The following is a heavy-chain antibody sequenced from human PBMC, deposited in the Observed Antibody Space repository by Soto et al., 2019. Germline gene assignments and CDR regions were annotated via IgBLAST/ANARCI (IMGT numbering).Heavy chain of an antibody. Sequence: ASVKVSCKASGYTFTTHGMHWVLQAPGQRLEWMGWINAGYGNTKSSQKFQDRVTISRDTSASTAYMELTSLRSEDTAVYYCARDTGDGNFDFWGQGTLVTVSS. CDR1: GYTFTTHG. D-gene: IGHD7-27*01. CDR3: ARDTGDGNFDF. J-gene: IGHJ4*02. CDR2: INAGYGNT. V-gene: IGHV1-3*01.